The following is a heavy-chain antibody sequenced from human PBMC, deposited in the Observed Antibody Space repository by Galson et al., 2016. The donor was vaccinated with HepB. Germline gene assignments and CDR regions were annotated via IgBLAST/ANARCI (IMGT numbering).Heavy chain of an antibody. CDR2: IYSSQNT. Sequence: SLRLSCAASGFSVSRFYMSWVRQAPGKGLEWVSMIYSSQNTYYADFVKGRFTISRDSSKNTVFLQMNSLRAEDTAIYYCARDPAGGFFDLWGLGTLVTVSS. J-gene: IGHJ4*02. V-gene: IGHV3-53*01. CDR1: GFSVSRFY. CDR3: ARDPAGGFFDL. D-gene: IGHD3-16*01.